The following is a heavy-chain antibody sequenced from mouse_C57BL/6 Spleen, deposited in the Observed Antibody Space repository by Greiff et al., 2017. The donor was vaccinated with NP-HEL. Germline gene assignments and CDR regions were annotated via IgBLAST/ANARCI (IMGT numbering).Heavy chain of an antibody. CDR3: TNWEEGY. CDR2: IDPETGGT. CDR1: GYTFTDYE. J-gene: IGHJ2*01. Sequence: VQLQESGAELVRPGASVTLSCKASGYTFTDYEMHWVKQTPVHGLEWIGAIDPETGGTAYNQKFKGKAILTADKSSSTAYMELRSLTSEDSAVYYCTNWEEGYWGQGTTLTVSS. V-gene: IGHV1-15*01. D-gene: IGHD4-1*01.